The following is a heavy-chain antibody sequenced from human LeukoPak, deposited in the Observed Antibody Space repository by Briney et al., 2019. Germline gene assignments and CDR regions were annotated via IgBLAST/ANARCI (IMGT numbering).Heavy chain of an antibody. D-gene: IGHD6-19*01. CDR1: GFTFSSYS. Sequence: GGSLRLSCAASGFTFSSYSMNWVRQAPGKGLEWVSSISSSSSYIYYADSVKGRFTISRGNAKNSLYLQMNSLRAEDTAVYYCARPIIAVAGTDAFDIWGQGTMVIVSS. J-gene: IGHJ3*02. CDR2: ISSSSSYI. CDR3: ARPIIAVAGTDAFDI. V-gene: IGHV3-21*04.